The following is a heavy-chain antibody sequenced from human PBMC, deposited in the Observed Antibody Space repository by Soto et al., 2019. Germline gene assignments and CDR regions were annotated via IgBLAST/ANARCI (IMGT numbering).Heavy chain of an antibody. Sequence: GGSLRLSCAASGFTFSSYGMHWVRQAPGKGLEWVAVIWYDGSNKYYADSVKGRFTISRDNSKNTLYLQMNSLRAEDTAVYYCAKDFRVDYYYYGMDVWGQGTTVTVSS. CDR3: AKDFRVDYYYYGMDV. CDR1: GFTFSSYG. CDR2: IWYDGSNK. J-gene: IGHJ6*02. D-gene: IGHD3-10*01. V-gene: IGHV3-30*02.